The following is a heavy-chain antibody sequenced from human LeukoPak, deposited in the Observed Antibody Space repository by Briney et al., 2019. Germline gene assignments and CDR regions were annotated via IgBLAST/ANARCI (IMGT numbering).Heavy chain of an antibody. V-gene: IGHV1-2*02. D-gene: IGHD3-10*01. Sequence: SVKVSCKASGYTFTGYYMHWVRQAPGQGLEWMGWINPNSGGTNYAQKFQGRVTMTRDTSISTAYIELSRLRSDDTAVYYCASVILFRELLEPIFDYWGQGTLVTVSS. J-gene: IGHJ4*02. CDR2: INPNSGGT. CDR3: ASVILFRELLEPIFDY. CDR1: GYTFTGYY.